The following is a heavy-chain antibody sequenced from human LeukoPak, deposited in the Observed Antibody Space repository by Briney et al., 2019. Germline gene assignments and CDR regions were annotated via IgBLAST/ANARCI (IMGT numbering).Heavy chain of an antibody. CDR2: INSDGSST. CDR3: ARGQAQQWLVSPWNYYYMDV. V-gene: IGHV3-74*01. D-gene: IGHD6-19*01. J-gene: IGHJ6*03. CDR1: GFTFSSYW. Sequence: GGSLRLSCAASGFTFSSYWMHWVRQAPGKGLGWGSRINSDGSSTSYADSVKGRFPISRDNAKNTLYLQMNSLRAEDTAVYYCARGQAQQWLVSPWNYYYMDVWGKGTTVTISS.